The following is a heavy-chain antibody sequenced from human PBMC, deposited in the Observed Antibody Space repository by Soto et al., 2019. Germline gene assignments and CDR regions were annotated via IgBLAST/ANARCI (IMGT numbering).Heavy chain of an antibody. V-gene: IGHV1-3*01. CDR1: GYTFTSYA. CDR2: INAGNGNT. J-gene: IGHJ4*02. CDR3: ATSDYGDYVVDY. Sequence: ASVKVSFTASGYTFTSYAMHWVRQAPGQRLEWMGWINAGNGNTKYSQKFQGRVTITRDTSASTAYMELSSLRSEDTAVYYCATSDYGDYVVDYWGQGTLVTVSS. D-gene: IGHD4-17*01.